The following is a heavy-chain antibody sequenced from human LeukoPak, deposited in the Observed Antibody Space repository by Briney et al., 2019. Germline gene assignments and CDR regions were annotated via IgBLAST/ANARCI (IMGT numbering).Heavy chain of an antibody. CDR1: GYRFTSDW. V-gene: IGHV5-51*01. CDR2: IYPGDSDT. D-gene: IGHD2-15*01. Sequence: GESLKISCKGSGYRFTSDWIGWVRQMPGKGLEWMGIIYPGDSDTRYSPSFQGQVTISADKSVNTAYLQWSSLKASDAAMYYCARLSGRVVCSAGSCYIDSWGQGTLVTVSS. J-gene: IGHJ4*02. CDR3: ARLSGRVVCSAGSCYIDS.